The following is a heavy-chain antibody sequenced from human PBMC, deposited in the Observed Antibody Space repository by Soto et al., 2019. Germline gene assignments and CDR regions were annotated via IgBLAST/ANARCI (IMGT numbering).Heavy chain of an antibody. J-gene: IGHJ4*02. Sequence: QVQLVESGGGVVQPGRSLRLSCAASGFTFSSYAMHWVRQAPGKGLEWVGFIWYDGSNTFYAESVKGPFTIYRDNSKNTVYLQINALRAEDTAVYYCARDVSMVIVAPGYWGQGTLVTVSS. CDR1: GFTFSSYA. D-gene: IGHD5-12*01. CDR2: IWYDGSNT. CDR3: ARDVSMVIVAPGY. V-gene: IGHV3-33*01.